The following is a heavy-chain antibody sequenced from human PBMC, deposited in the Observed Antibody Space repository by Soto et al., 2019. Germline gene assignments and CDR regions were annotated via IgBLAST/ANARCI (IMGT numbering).Heavy chain of an antibody. D-gene: IGHD3-3*01. J-gene: IGHJ5*02. V-gene: IGHV4-39*01. Sequence: SVTLSLTCTFSRFSISSSSYYWAWSRQPPGKGLEWIGSIYYSGSTYYNPSLKSRVTISVDTSKNQFSLKLSSVTAADTAVYYCARQDITIFGVVLIGDWFDPWGQG. CDR3: ARQDITIFGVVLIGDWFDP. CDR2: IYYSGST. CDR1: RFSISSSSYY.